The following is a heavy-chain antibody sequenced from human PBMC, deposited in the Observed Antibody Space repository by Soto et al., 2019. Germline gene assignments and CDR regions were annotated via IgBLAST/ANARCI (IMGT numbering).Heavy chain of an antibody. V-gene: IGHV1-3*05. J-gene: IGHJ4*02. CDR1: GYTFTKYA. D-gene: IGHD6-19*01. CDR2: INAGNGNT. Sequence: QVQLVQSGAEEKKPGASVKVSCKASGYTFTKYAMHWVRQAPGQSLECMGGINAGNGNTKYSQKFQGRVTITRDTSASIAYMELSSLRSEDTAVYYCAREQWLGVDYWGQGTLVTVSS. CDR3: AREQWLGVDY.